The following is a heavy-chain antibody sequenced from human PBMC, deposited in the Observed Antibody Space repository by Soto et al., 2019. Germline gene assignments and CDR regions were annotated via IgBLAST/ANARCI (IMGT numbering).Heavy chain of an antibody. J-gene: IGHJ6*02. Sequence: GVLRLSCAVSGFTVDSNYMSWVRQAPGKGLGWVAVMRDTGRTNYADFVEGRFTISRDDSKNMVFLQMNSLRAGDTAVYYCARDDYGLDVWGQGTTVTVSS. CDR1: GFTVDSNY. V-gene: IGHV3-53*01. CDR2: MRDTGRT. CDR3: ARDDYGLDV.